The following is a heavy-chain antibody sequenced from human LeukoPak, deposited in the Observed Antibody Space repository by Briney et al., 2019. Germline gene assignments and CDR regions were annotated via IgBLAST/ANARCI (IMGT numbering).Heavy chain of an antibody. Sequence: SETLSLTCAVYGGSFSGYYWSCIRQPPGNGLEWIGEINHSGSTNYNPSPKSRVTISVDTSKNQFSLKLSSVTAADTAVYYCAREPTPFGSGYYYYGMDVWGQGTTVTVSS. CDR1: GGSFSGYY. CDR3: AREPTPFGSGYYYYGMDV. J-gene: IGHJ6*02. V-gene: IGHV4-34*01. D-gene: IGHD3-3*01. CDR2: INHSGST.